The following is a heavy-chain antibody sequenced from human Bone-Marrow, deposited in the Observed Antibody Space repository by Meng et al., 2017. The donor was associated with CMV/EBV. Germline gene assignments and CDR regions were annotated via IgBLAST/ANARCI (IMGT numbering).Heavy chain of an antibody. V-gene: IGHV3-30-3*01. J-gene: IGHJ4*02. D-gene: IGHD5-18*01. Sequence: GESLKISCAASGFDFSSYSMHWVRQAPGKGLKWVAVISYDGSNTYYADSVKGRFTISRDFSKDTLYLQMNSLSAEDTAMYYCARGPQLFDYWGQGTLVTVSS. CDR1: GFDFSSYS. CDR2: ISYDGSNT. CDR3: ARGPQLFDY.